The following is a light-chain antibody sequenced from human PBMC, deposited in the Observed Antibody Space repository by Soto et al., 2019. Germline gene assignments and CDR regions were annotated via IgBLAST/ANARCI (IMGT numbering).Light chain of an antibody. Sequence: DIVMTQSPDSLAVSLGERATINCKYSQSVLYSPNKKNHLAWYQQKPGQPPQLLFYWASNRESGVPDRFSGSGSGTDFTLTISSLQAEDVAFYYCQQYYSSQLTFAGGTKVEIK. V-gene: IGKV4-1*01. CDR1: QSVLYSPNKKNH. J-gene: IGKJ4*01. CDR2: WAS. CDR3: QQYYSSQLT.